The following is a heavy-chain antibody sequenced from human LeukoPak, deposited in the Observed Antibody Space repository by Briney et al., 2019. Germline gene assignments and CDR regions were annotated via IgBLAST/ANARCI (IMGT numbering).Heavy chain of an antibody. CDR2: IYTSGST. Sequence: PSETLSLTCTVPGGSISSGSYYWSWIRQPAGKGLEWIGRIYTSGSTNYNPSLKSRVTISVDTSKNQFSLKLSSVTAADTAVYYCARSGWHSSGYPVTFDYWGQGTLVTVSS. D-gene: IGHD3-22*01. CDR3: ARSGWHSSGYPVTFDY. CDR1: GGSISSGSYY. V-gene: IGHV4-61*02. J-gene: IGHJ4*02.